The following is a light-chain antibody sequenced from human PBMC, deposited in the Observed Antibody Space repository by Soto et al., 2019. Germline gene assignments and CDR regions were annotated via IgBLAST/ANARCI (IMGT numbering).Light chain of an antibody. CDR2: GNS. J-gene: IGLJ1*01. CDR3: RSYDSSLTGSKV. Sequence: QSALTQPPSVSGAPGQRVTISCTGSSSNIGAVFDVHWYQQLPGTAPKLLIYGNSNRPSGVPDRFSGSRSGTSASRAITGLQAEDEADYYCRSYDSSLTGSKVFGSGTKVTVL. V-gene: IGLV1-40*01. CDR1: SSNIGAVFD.